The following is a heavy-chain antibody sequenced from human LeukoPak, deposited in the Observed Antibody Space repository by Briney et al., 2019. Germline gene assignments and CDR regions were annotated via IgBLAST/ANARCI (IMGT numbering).Heavy chain of an antibody. Sequence: SETLSLTCTVSGDSISSSSYYWSWIRQPPGKGLEWIGNINYSGRTYYNPSLKSRVTISVDTSKNQFSLKLSSVTAADTAVYYCARNPSLHIVVVTAIDYWGQGTLVTVSS. CDR1: GDSISSSSYY. D-gene: IGHD2-21*02. V-gene: IGHV4-39*01. CDR3: ARNPSLHIVVVTAIDY. CDR2: INYSGRT. J-gene: IGHJ4*02.